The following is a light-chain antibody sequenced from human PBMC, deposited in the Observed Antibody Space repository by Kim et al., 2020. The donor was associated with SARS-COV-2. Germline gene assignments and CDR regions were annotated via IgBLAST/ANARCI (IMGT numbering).Light chain of an antibody. CDR1: QSLVSSDGNTY. CDR3: MQRTHWQNS. V-gene: IGKV2-30*01. Sequence: QPASISCRSSQSLVSSDGNTYLSWYQQRPGQTPRRLIYKVSNRDSEVPDRFSGSGSGTDFTLRISRVEAEDVGVYYCMQRTHWQNSFGQGTKLEI. CDR2: KVS. J-gene: IGKJ2*03.